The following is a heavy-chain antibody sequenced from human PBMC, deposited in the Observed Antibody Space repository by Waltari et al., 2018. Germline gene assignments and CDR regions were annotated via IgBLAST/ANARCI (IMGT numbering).Heavy chain of an antibody. CDR2: IKQDGSNK. V-gene: IGHV3-7*01. CDR1: GFTFSSYW. J-gene: IGHJ6*03. CDR3: AKNGDGSGSYPPYYYMDV. D-gene: IGHD3-10*01. Sequence: EVQLVESGGGLVQPGGSLRLSCAASGFTFSSYWMSWVRQAPGKGLEWVANIKQDGSNKYYADSVKGRFTISRDNSKNTLYLQMNSLRAEDTAVYYCAKNGDGSGSYPPYYYMDVWGKGTTVTVSS.